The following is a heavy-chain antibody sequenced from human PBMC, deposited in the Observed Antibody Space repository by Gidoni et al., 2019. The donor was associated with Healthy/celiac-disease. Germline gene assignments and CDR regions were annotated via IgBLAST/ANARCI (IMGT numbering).Heavy chain of an antibody. CDR3: ARSDYDSSGYYPYYYYGMDV. V-gene: IGHV3-11*01. CDR2: STI. Sequence: STIYYADSVKGRFTISRDNAKNSLYLQMNSLRAEDTAVYYCARSDYDSSGYYPYYYYGMDVWGQGTTVTVSS. D-gene: IGHD3-22*01. J-gene: IGHJ6*02.